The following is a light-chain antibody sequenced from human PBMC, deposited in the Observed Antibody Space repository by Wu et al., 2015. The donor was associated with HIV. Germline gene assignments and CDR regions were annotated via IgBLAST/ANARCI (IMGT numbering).Light chain of an antibody. Sequence: EIVLTQSPGTLSLFVGERATLSCRASQTISNNYLAWYQQKPGQAPRLLIFGASNRATDIPDKFSGRGSGTDFILTIDRLEPEDFAVYYCQQYGTSPPYTFGQGTKLELK. CDR2: GAS. CDR1: QTISNNY. J-gene: IGKJ2*01. CDR3: QQYGTSPPYT. V-gene: IGKV3-20*01.